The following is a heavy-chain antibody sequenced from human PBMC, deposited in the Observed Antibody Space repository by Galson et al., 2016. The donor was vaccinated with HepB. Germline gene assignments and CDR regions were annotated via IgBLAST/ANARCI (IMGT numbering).Heavy chain of an antibody. CDR2: ISGRGAKT. CDR1: GFSLSDYY. Sequence: SLRLSCAASGFSLSDYYMNWVRQAPGKGLEWVSGISGRGAKTNYADSVKGRFTISRDNAKNSLYLQMNSLRAEDTAVYYCARDSDTLDFPDWYFDRWGRGTGVTVSS. D-gene: IGHD2-15*01. V-gene: IGHV3-11*06. CDR3: ARDSDTLDFPDWYFDR. J-gene: IGHJ2*01.